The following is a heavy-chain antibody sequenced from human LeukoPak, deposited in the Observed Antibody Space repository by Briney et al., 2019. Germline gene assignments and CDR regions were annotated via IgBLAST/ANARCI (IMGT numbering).Heavy chain of an antibody. CDR3: ARDSYDFWSGYYQYYYGMDV. J-gene: IGHJ6*02. CDR1: GVSISSGDYY. Sequence: PSGTLSLTCIVSGVSISSGDYYWSWIRQPPGKGLEWIGEINHSGSTNYNPSLKSRVTISVDTSKNQFSLKLSSVTAADTAVYYCARDSYDFWSGYYQYYYGMDVWGQGTTVTVSS. CDR2: INHSGST. D-gene: IGHD3-3*01. V-gene: IGHV4-39*07.